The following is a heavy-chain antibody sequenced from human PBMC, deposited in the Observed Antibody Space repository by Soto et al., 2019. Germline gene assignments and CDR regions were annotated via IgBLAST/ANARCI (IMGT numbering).Heavy chain of an antibody. V-gene: IGHV1-2*04. J-gene: IGHJ5*02. Sequence: QVQLVQSGAEVKKPGASVKVSCKASGFTFTDYYMHWVRQAPGQGLEWMGWINPNSGGTNYAQKFQGWVTMTRDTSISTDYMELNRLRSDDTAVYYCARGWVTSGYNWFDPWGQGTLVTVSS. CDR1: GFTFTDYY. D-gene: IGHD2-21*02. CDR3: ARGWVTSGYNWFDP. CDR2: INPNSGGT.